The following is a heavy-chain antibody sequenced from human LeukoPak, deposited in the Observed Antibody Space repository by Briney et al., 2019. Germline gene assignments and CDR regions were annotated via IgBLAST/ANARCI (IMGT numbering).Heavy chain of an antibody. Sequence: ASVKVSCKASGYTFTSYGISWVRQAPGQGLEWMGWISAYNGNTNYAQKLQGRVTMTTDTSTSTAYMELRSLRSDDTAVYYCARIYYGSGSYYDFGVSYYYYYMDVWGKGTTVTVSS. J-gene: IGHJ6*03. CDR3: ARIYYGSGSYYDFGVSYYYYYMDV. D-gene: IGHD3-10*01. CDR2: ISAYNGNT. V-gene: IGHV1-18*01. CDR1: GYTFTSYG.